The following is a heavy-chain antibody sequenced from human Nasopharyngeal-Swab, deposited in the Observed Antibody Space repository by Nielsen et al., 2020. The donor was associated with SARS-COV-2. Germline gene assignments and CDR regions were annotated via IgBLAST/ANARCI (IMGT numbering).Heavy chain of an antibody. J-gene: IGHJ6*03. CDR3: AKRVAGKYYYMDV. V-gene: IGHV3-23*01. Sequence: GESLPISCASSGFTFTSYAMTWARPAPGKGLAWVSSIRVNGASTYYAGSVKVRFTISRDNSRNTLYLQLNSLRAEDTAIYYCAKRVAGKYYYMDVWGKGTTVTVSS. CDR2: IRVNGAST. D-gene: IGHD3-10*01. CDR1: GFTFTSYA.